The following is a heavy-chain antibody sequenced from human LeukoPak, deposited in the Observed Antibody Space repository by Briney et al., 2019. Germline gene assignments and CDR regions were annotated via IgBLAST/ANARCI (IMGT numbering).Heavy chain of an antibody. D-gene: IGHD6-13*01. J-gene: IGHJ4*02. CDR3: ARGDSSSWSSFDY. V-gene: IGHV4-30-2*01. Sequence: SETLSLTCTVSGGSISSGGYYWSWIRQPPGKGLEWIGYIYHSGSTYYNPSLKSRVTISVDRSKNQFSLKLSSVTAADTAVYYCARGDSSSWSSFDYWGQGTLVTVSS. CDR1: GGSISSGGYY. CDR2: IYHSGST.